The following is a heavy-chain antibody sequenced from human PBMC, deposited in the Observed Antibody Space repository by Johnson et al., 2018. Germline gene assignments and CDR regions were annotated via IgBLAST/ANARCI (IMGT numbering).Heavy chain of an antibody. D-gene: IGHD2-2*02. Sequence: QVQLVESGGGAVQPGSSXRLSCTASGFVFNSHGMHWVRKAPGKGTEGVASIWYDGSNKYYADSVQGRFTISRDNSQNTLYLQMNRLKVGDPAVYYCARRPQPDIPPGGPYFDFWGQGTMVAVSS. CDR2: IWYDGSNK. J-gene: IGHJ3*01. CDR1: GFVFNSHG. CDR3: ARRPQPDIPPGGPYFDF. V-gene: IGHV3-33*01.